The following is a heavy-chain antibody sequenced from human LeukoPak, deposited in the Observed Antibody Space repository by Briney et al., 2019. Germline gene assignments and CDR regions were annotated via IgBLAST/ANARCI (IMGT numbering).Heavy chain of an antibody. V-gene: IGHV4-34*01. D-gene: IGHD3-3*01. CDR2: INHSGST. J-gene: IGHJ5*02. Sequence: PSETLSLTCAVYGGSFSGYYWSWIRQPPGKGLEWIGEINHSGSTNYNPSLKSRVNISVYTSKNQFSLKLSSVTAADTAVYYCASRGYYEFWSGLGTPFDPWGQGTLVTVSS. CDR3: ASRGYYEFWSGLGTPFDP. CDR1: GGSFSGYY.